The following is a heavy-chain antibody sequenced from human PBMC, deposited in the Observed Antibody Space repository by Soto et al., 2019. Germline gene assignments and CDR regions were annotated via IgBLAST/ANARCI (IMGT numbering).Heavy chain of an antibody. Sequence: SETLSLTCTVSGASMRYGNYAWSWIRQTPGKGLEWIGYINHLETTFYNPSCESRLTLSIDRAKNQFSLNLNSMSAADRAVYFCARGGGSDSFDYWGQGILVTASS. D-gene: IGHD1-26*01. V-gene: IGHV4-30-2*01. CDR3: ARGGGSDSFDY. J-gene: IGHJ4*02. CDR1: GASMRYGNYA. CDR2: INHLETT.